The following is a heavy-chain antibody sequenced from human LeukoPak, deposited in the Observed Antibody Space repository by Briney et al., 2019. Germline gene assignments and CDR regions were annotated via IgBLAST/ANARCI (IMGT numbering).Heavy chain of an antibody. D-gene: IGHD1-26*01. CDR2: IYYSGST. CDR3: ARGGEWELDY. V-gene: IGHV4-39*07. J-gene: IGHJ4*02. CDR1: GGPISSSSYY. Sequence: SETLSLTCTVSGGPISSSSYYWGWIRQPPGKGLEWIGSIYYSGSTYYNPSLKSRVTISVDTSKNQFSLKLSSVTAADTAVYYCARGGEWELDYWGQGTLVTVSS.